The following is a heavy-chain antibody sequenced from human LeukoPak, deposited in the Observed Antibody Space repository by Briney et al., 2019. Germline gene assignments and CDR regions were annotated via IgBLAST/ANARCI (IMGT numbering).Heavy chain of an antibody. Sequence: GASVKVSCKASGYTFTTSSISWVRQAPGQGLEWMGWINAYTGNTNYAQDLQGRVTMTTDTSTSTVYMELRSLRSDDTAVYYCARVVPSGSGYCFSHYHFDYWGQGTLATVSS. CDR3: ARVVPSGSGYCFSHYHFDY. V-gene: IGHV1-18*01. CDR2: INAYTGNT. D-gene: IGHD3-22*01. J-gene: IGHJ4*02. CDR1: GYTFTTSS.